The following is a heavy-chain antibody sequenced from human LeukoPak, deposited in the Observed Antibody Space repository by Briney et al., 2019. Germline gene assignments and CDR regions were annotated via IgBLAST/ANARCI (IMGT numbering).Heavy chain of an antibody. D-gene: IGHD6-13*01. CDR2: ICVSGGST. V-gene: IGHV3-23*01. J-gene: IGHJ6*03. CDR3: AKEESPIAAAGTEYYYYYYYMDV. CDR1: GFTFSSYA. Sequence: GGALRLSSAPSGFTFSSYAMSWVRQTPGRGLGWVSAICVSGGSTYYADSVKGRFTIYRDHSKNTLYLQMNSLRAEDTAVYYCAKEESPIAAAGTEYYYYYYYMDVWGKGTTVTVSS.